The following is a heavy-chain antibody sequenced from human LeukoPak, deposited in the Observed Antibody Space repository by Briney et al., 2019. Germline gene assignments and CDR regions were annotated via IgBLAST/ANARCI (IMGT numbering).Heavy chain of an antibody. D-gene: IGHD2-15*01. J-gene: IGHJ5*02. Sequence: ASVKVSCKASGYTFTTYGISWVRQAPGQGLEWMGWISGYNGNTNNAQKVQGRVTMTTDTSTSTAYMELRSLRSDDTAVYYCARDRSLGVVAATRIPWFDPWGQGTLVTVSS. CDR3: ARDRSLGVVAATRIPWFDP. CDR1: GYTFTTYG. CDR2: ISGYNGNT. V-gene: IGHV1-18*01.